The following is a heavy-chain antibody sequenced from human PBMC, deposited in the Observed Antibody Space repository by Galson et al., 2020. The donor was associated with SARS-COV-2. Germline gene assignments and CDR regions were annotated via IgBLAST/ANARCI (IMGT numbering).Heavy chain of an antibody. Sequence: ASVKVTCKVSGYTLTELSMHWVRQAPGKGLEWMGGFDPKDGETIYAQKFQGRVTMTADTSTDTTYMELSSLRSEDAAGYYCAKAPPRYSSSSGSWFDPWGQGTLVTVSS. CDR1: GYTLTELS. V-gene: IGHV1-24*01. D-gene: IGHD6-6*01. CDR2: FDPKDGET. J-gene: IGHJ5*02. CDR3: AKAPPRYSSSSGSWFDP.